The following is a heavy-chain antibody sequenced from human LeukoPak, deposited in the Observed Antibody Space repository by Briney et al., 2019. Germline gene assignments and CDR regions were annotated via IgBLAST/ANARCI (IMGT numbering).Heavy chain of an antibody. D-gene: IGHD1/OR15-1a*01. J-gene: IGHJ6*02. CDR3: ARDRLEQSMYYYYYGMDV. Sequence: PGGSLRLSCAASGFTVSSNYMSWVRQAPGKGLEWVSVIYSGGSTYYADSVKGRFTISRDNSKNTLYLQMNSLRAEDTAVYYCARDRLEQSMYYYYYGMDVWGQGTTVTVSS. CDR1: GFTVSSNY. CDR2: IYSGGST. V-gene: IGHV3-66*01.